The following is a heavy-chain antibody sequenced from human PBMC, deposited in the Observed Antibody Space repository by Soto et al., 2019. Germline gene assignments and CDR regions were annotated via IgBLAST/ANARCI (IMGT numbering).Heavy chain of an antibody. D-gene: IGHD2-15*01. CDR1: GGSISSGGYY. J-gene: IGHJ5*02. CDR3: ARGKGLVVVVAANWFDP. Sequence: SETLSLTCTVSGGSISSGGYYWSWIRQHPGKGLEWIGSIYYSGSTYYNPSLKSRVTISVDTSKNQFSLKLSSVTAADTAVYYCARGKGLVVVVAANWFDPWGQGTLVTVSS. V-gene: IGHV4-39*01. CDR2: IYYSGST.